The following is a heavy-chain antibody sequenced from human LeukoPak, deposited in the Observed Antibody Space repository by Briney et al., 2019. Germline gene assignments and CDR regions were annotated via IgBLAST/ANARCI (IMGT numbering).Heavy chain of an antibody. J-gene: IGHJ4*02. V-gene: IGHV4-61*02. CDR2: ICTSGST. CDR3: ARELYYDSSGYYFSFDY. D-gene: IGHD3-22*01. Sequence: SETLSLTCTVSGGSISSGSYYWSWIRQPAGKGLEWIGRICTSGSTNYNPSLKSRVTISVDTSKNQFSLKLSSVTAADTAVYYCARELYYDSSGYYFSFDYWGQGTLVTVSS. CDR1: GGSISSGSYY.